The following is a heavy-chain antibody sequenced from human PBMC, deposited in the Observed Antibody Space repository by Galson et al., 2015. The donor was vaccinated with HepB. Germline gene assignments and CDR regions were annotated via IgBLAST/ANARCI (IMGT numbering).Heavy chain of an antibody. J-gene: IGHJ4*02. V-gene: IGHV1-2*05. Sequence: SVKVSCKASGYTFTGYYMHWVRQAPGKGLEWMGRINPNSGGTNYAQKFQGRVTMTRDTSISTAYMELSRLRSDDTVVYYCARGPRITMVRGVYYFDYWGQGTLVTVSS. CDR1: GYTFTGYY. CDR3: ARGPRITMVRGVYYFDY. CDR2: INPNSGGT. D-gene: IGHD3-10*01.